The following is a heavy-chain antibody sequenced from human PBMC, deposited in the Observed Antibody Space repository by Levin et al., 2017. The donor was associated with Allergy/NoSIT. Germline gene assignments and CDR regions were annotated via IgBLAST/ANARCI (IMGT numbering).Heavy chain of an antibody. CDR1: GYTFTSYY. D-gene: IGHD3-10*01. V-gene: IGHV1-46*01. CDR2: INPSGGST. J-gene: IGHJ4*02. Sequence: GESLKISCKASGYTFTSYYMHWVRQAPGQGLEWMGIINPSGGSTSYAQKFQGRVTMTRDTSTSTVYMELSSLRSEDTAVYYCARVSLLLGAYYFDYWGQGTLVTVSS. CDR3: ARVSLLLGAYYFDY.